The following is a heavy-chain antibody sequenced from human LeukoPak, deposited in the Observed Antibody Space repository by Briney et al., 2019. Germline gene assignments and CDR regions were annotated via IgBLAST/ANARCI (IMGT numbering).Heavy chain of an antibody. CDR3: ARGRSCGGDCYYLSDY. Sequence: GASVKVSCKASGGTFSSYAISWVRQAPGQGLEWMGRIIPILGIANYAQKFQGRVMITADKSTSTAYMELSSLRSEDTAVYYCARGRSCGGDCYYLSDYWGQGTLVTVSS. CDR2: IIPILGIA. CDR1: GGTFSSYA. J-gene: IGHJ4*02. V-gene: IGHV1-69*04. D-gene: IGHD2-21*02.